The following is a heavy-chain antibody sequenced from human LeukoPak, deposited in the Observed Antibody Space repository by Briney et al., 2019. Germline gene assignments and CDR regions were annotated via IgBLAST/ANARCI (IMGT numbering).Heavy chain of an antibody. CDR1: GYASSSYL. Sequence: GEALHISSDTSGYASSSYLIGWARPRPGAGLAWSGAIYPADFDPRSSPSFQAQVAISANKSITPAYLQWSSLKASDPCMYYCARQRGASGTVNWFDPWGQGNLVTVSS. CDR3: ARQRGASGTVNWFDP. V-gene: IGHV5-51*01. D-gene: IGHD3-10*01. J-gene: IGHJ5*02. CDR2: IYPADFDP.